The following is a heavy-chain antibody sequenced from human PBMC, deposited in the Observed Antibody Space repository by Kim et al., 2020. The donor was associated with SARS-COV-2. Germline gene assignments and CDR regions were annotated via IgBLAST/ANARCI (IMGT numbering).Heavy chain of an antibody. CDR2: IKSKTDGGTT. CDR3: TTEWLLYPSLDY. Sequence: GGSLRLSCAASGFTFSNAWMSWVRQAPGKGLEWVGRIKSKTDGGTTDYAAPVKGRFTISRDDSKNTLYLQMNSLKTEDTAVYYCTTEWLLYPSLDYWGQGTLLTVSS. J-gene: IGHJ4*02. CDR1: GFTFSNAW. D-gene: IGHD3-3*01. V-gene: IGHV3-15*01.